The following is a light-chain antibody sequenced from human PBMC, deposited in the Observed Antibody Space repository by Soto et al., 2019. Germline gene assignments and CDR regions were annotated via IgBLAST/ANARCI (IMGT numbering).Light chain of an antibody. V-gene: IGLV2-14*01. Sequence: QSVLTQPASVSGSPGQSFTISCTGTSSDVGAYNYVSWYQHHPGKVPKLLIYGVTNRPSGVSDRFSGSKSGNAGSLTISGLQAEDEADYYCSSTRDSSTLFVFGTGTKVTVL. CDR3: SSTRDSSTLFV. CDR2: GVT. CDR1: SSDVGAYNY. J-gene: IGLJ1*01.